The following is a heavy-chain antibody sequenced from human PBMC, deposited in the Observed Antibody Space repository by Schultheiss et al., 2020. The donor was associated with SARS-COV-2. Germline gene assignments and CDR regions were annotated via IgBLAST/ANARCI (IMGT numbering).Heavy chain of an antibody. V-gene: IGHV4-61*01. CDR1: GGSVSSGSYY. CDR2: IYYSGRT. Sequence: SETLSLTCTVSGGSVSSGSYYWSWIRQPPGKGLEWIGYIYYSGRTNNNPSLKSRVTISLDTSKTQFSLKLSSVTAADTAVYYCARNVYGMDVWGQGTTVTVSS. J-gene: IGHJ6*02. CDR3: ARNVYGMDV.